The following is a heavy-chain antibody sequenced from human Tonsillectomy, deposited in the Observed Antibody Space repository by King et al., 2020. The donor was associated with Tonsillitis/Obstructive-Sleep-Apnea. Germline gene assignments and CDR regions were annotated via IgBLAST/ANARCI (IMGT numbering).Heavy chain of an antibody. CDR2: ISGSNGGT. Sequence: VQLVESGGGLVQPGGSLRLSCVASGFTFSTYAMTWVRQAPGKGPEWVSGISGSNGGTYYADSVKCRLTISRDNSKNTLYLQMNSLRADDTALYYCAKDFAAVTGDPGSWGQGTLVTVSS. CDR1: GFTFSTYA. D-gene: IGHD6-19*01. J-gene: IGHJ5*02. CDR3: AKDFAAVTGDPGS. V-gene: IGHV3-23*04.